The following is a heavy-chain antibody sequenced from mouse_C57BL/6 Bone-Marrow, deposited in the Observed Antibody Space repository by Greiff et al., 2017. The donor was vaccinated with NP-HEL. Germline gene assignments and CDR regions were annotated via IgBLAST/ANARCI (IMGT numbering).Heavy chain of an antibody. CDR1: GYSFTGYY. D-gene: IGHD1-1*01. V-gene: IGHV1-43*01. CDR2: INPSTGGT. J-gene: IGHJ2*01. Sequence: VQLQQSGPELVKPGASVKISCKASGYSFTGYYMHWVKQSSEKSLEWIGEINPSTGGTSYNQKFKGKATLTVDKSSSTAYMQLKSLTSEDSAVYYCARRDGSIDYWGQGTTLTVSS. CDR3: ARRDGSIDY.